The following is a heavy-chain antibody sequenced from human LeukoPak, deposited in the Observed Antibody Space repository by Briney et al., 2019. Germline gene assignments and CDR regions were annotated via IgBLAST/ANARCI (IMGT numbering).Heavy chain of an antibody. J-gene: IGHJ4*02. CDR3: ERAFQYGSGSYPYSL. Sequence: GGSLRLSCAASGFTVSNNDMCWVRQAPGKGLEWVSVIYSGGNTNYADSVKGRFIISRDNLKNTLFLQMKSLRAEDTAVYYCERAFQYGSGSYPYSLWGQGTLVTVSS. V-gene: IGHV3-66*01. CDR1: GFTVSNND. D-gene: IGHD3-10*01. CDR2: IYSGGNT.